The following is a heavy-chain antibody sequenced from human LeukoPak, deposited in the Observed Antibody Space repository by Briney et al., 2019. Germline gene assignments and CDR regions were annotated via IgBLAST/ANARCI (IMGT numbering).Heavy chain of an antibody. CDR3: ARDAQPDLPGIAVAGRGWFDP. CDR2: TSAYNGNT. CDR1: GYTFTSYG. V-gene: IGHV1-18*01. J-gene: IGHJ5*02. D-gene: IGHD6-19*01. Sequence: ASVKVSCKASGYTFTSYGISWVRQAPGQGLEWMGRTSAYNGNTNYAQKLQGRVTMTTDTSTSTAYMELRSLRSDDTAVYYCARDAQPDLPGIAVAGRGWFDPWGQGTLVTVSS.